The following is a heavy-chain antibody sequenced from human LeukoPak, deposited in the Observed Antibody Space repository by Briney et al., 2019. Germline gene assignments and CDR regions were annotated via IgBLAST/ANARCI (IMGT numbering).Heavy chain of an antibody. CDR1: GFTFSSYS. CDR2: ISSDSNYI. V-gene: IGHV3-21*01. Sequence: RTGGSLRLSCAASGFTFSSYSINWVRQAPGKGLEWVSSISSDSNYIYYADSVKGRFTISRDNAKNSLFLQMNSLRAEDTAVYYCAAQEGRWPGYFDYWGQGTLVTVSS. J-gene: IGHJ4*02. CDR3: AAQEGRWPGYFDY. D-gene: IGHD6-13*01.